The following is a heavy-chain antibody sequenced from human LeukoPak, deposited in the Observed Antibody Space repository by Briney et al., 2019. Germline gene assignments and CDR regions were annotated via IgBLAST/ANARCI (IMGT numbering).Heavy chain of an antibody. J-gene: IGHJ6*04. CDR3: AELGITMIGGV. Sequence: PGGSLRLSCAASGFTFSDYSMSWIRQAPGKGLEWVSYISSGSSTIYYADSVKGRFTISRDNAKNSLYLQMNSLRAEDTAVYYCAELGITMIGGVWGKGTTVTISS. V-gene: IGHV3-11*04. CDR1: GFTFSDYS. D-gene: IGHD3-10*02. CDR2: ISSGSSTI.